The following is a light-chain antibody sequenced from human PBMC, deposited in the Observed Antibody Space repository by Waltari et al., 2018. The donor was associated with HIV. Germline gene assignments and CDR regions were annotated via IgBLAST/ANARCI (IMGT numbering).Light chain of an antibody. Sequence: AIQLTQSPSSLSACVGDRVTITCRSSQGMSSALAWYQQKPGKAPKVLIYDASKLKSGVPARVSGSGSGTDFSLTVSSLQPEDFATYYCQQFYTYPLTFGGGTKVEIK. CDR1: QGMSSA. CDR3: QQFYTYPLT. J-gene: IGKJ4*01. CDR2: DAS. V-gene: IGKV1-13*02.